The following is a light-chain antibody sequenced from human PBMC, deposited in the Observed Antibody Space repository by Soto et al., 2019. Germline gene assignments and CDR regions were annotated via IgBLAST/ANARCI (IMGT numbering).Light chain of an antibody. CDR2: AVS. CDR1: QGISNY. V-gene: IGKV1D-8*03. CDR3: QQLLSYPIT. Sequence: VIWMTQSPSLLSASTGDRVTISCRMSQGISNYLAWYQQKPGKAPKLLIYAVSTLQSGVPLRFSGSGSETSFTLTISSLQPEDLATYYCQQLLSYPITFGQGTRLEI. J-gene: IGKJ5*01.